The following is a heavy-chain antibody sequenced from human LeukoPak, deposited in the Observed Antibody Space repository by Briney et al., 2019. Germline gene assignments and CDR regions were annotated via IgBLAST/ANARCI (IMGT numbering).Heavy chain of an antibody. Sequence: SETLSLTCTVSGGSISSGGYYWNWVRQPPGKGLEWIGYIYHSGGTSYNPSLKSRVTISLDRSKNQFSLKLSSVTAADTAVYYCARALIFMAAADAFDIWGQGTMVTVSS. CDR2: IYHSGGT. CDR3: ARALIFMAAADAFDI. V-gene: IGHV4-30-2*01. CDR1: GGSISSGGYY. J-gene: IGHJ3*02. D-gene: IGHD3-16*01.